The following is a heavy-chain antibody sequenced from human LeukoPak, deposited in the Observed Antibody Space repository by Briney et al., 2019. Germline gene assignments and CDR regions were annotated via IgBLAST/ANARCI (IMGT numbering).Heavy chain of an antibody. CDR1: GFTFSNYW. J-gene: IGHJ6*03. D-gene: IGHD2-2*01. CDR2: INRDASEK. Sequence: GGSLRLSCGASGFTFSNYWMTWVRQAPGKGLEWVANINRDASEKYYADSVKGRFTISRDNAKNSLYLQMNSLRAEDTALYYCAREGGYCSSTSCSSSHYYYYYMDVWGKGTTVTVSS. V-gene: IGHV3-7*03. CDR3: AREGGYCSSTSCSSSHYYYYYMDV.